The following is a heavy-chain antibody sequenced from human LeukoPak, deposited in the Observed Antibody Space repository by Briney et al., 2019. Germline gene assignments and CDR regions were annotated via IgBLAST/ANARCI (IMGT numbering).Heavy chain of an antibody. V-gene: IGHV1-2*02. CDR3: AREALGYYNDSSGPNFDY. D-gene: IGHD3-22*01. CDR2: INPNSGGT. J-gene: IGHJ4*02. CDR1: GYTFTGYY. Sequence: ASVKVSCKASGYTFTGYYMHWVRQAPGQGLEWMGWINPNSGGTNYAQKFQGRVTMTRDTSISTAYMELSRLRSDDTAVYYCAREALGYYNDSSGPNFDYWGQGTLVTVSS.